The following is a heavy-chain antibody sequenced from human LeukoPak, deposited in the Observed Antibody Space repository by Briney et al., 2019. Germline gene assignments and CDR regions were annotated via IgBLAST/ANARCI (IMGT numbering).Heavy chain of an antibody. CDR1: GHTFTGYY. V-gene: IGHV1-46*01. CDR3: ARDSTVTTGYYYYMDV. Sequence: ASVKVSCKASGHTFTGYYMHWVRQAPGQGLEWMGIINPSGGSTSYAQKFQGRVTMPRDTSTRTVYMELSSMRSEDTAVYYCARDSTVTTGYYYYMDVWGKGTTVTISS. CDR2: INPSGGST. D-gene: IGHD4-17*01. J-gene: IGHJ6*03.